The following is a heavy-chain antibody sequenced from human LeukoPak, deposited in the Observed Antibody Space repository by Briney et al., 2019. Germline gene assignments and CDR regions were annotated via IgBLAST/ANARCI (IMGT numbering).Heavy chain of an antibody. CDR3: ARVATIFGVGPRDWFDP. CDR1: GGTFSSYA. V-gene: IGHV1-46*01. J-gene: IGHJ5*02. D-gene: IGHD3-3*01. Sequence: ASVKVSCKASGGTFSSYAISWVRQAPGQGLEWMGIINPSGGSTSYAQKFQGRVTMTRDTSTSTVYMELSSLRSEDTAVYYCARVATIFGVGPRDWFDPWGQGTPVTVSS. CDR2: INPSGGST.